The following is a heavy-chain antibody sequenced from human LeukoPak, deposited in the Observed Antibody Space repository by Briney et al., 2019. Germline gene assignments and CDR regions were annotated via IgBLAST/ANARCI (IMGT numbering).Heavy chain of an antibody. CDR3: ARDHGGNWNDVNAFDI. J-gene: IGHJ3*02. Sequence: GGSLRLSCAASGFTFSSYAMHWVRQAPGKGLEWVAVISYDGSNKYYADSVKGRFTISRDNSKNTLYLQMNSLRAEDTAVYYCARDHGGNWNDVNAFDIWGQGTTVTVSS. V-gene: IGHV3-30*04. CDR1: GFTFSSYA. D-gene: IGHD1-1*01. CDR2: ISYDGSNK.